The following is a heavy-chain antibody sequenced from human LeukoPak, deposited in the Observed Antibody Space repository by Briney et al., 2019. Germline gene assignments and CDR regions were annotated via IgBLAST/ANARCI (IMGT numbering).Heavy chain of an antibody. CDR1: GFTFSSYA. J-gene: IGHJ4*02. V-gene: IGHV3-30-3*01. Sequence: GGSLRLSCAASGFTFSSYAMHWVRQAPGKGLEWVAVISYDGSNKYYADSVKGRFTISRDNSKNTLYLQMNSLRAEDTAVYYCARGVNWYFDYWGQGTPVTVSS. CDR2: ISYDGSNK. CDR3: ARGVNWYFDY. D-gene: IGHD1-1*01.